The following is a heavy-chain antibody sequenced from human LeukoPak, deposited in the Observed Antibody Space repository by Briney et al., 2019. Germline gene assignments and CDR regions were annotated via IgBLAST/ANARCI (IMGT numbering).Heavy chain of an antibody. J-gene: IGHJ3*02. Sequence: SVKVSCKASGGTFSSYAISWVRQAPGQGLEWMGGIIPIFGTANYAQKFQGRVTITADESTSTAYTEMSSLRSEDTAVYYCARDTLHPDSSGYYDPDDAFDIWGQGTMVTVSS. CDR2: IIPIFGTA. D-gene: IGHD3-22*01. CDR3: ARDTLHPDSSGYYDPDDAFDI. V-gene: IGHV1-69*13. CDR1: GGTFSSYA.